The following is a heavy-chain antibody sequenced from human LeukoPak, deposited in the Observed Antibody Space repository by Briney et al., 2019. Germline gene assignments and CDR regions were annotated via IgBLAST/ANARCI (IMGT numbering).Heavy chain of an antibody. CDR3: ARVDSSGQPWLYYYYYMDV. CDR2: VSSSGTTI. V-gene: IGHV3-48*03. Sequence: LPGGSLRLSCAASGFTFNNYEMNWVRQAPGKGLEWISYVSSSGTTIYYADSVKGRFTISRDNAKNSLYLQMNSLRAEDTAVYYCARVDSSGQPWLYYYYYMDVWGKGTTVTVSS. CDR1: GFTFNNYE. J-gene: IGHJ6*03. D-gene: IGHD3-22*01.